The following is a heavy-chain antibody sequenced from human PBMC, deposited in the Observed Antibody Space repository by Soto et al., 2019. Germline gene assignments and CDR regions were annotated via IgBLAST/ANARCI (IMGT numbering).Heavy chain of an antibody. CDR3: ARALVGAPGHDAFDI. J-gene: IGHJ3*02. Sequence: EVQLVESGGGLVQPGGSLRLSCAASGFTFSSYDMHWVRQATGKGLEWVSAIGTAGDTYYPGSVKGRFTISRENAKNSLYLQMNSLRAEDTAVYYCARALVGAPGHDAFDIWGQGTMVTVSS. D-gene: IGHD1-26*01. CDR1: GFTFSSYD. CDR2: IGTAGDT. V-gene: IGHV3-13*01.